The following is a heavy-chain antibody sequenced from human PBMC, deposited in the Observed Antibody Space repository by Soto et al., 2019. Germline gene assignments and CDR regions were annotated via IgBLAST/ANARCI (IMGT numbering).Heavy chain of an antibody. J-gene: IGHJ3*02. CDR3: AATRYYDFWSGYYNAFDI. D-gene: IGHD3-3*01. CDR1: GDSISSHY. CDR2: VYYSGST. V-gene: IGHV4-59*11. Sequence: SETLPLTCTVSGDSISSHYWSWIRQPPGKGLEWIGYVYYSGSTNYNPSLKSRVTISVDTSKNQFSLKLSSVTAADTAVYYCAATRYYDFWSGYYNAFDIWGQGTMVTVSS.